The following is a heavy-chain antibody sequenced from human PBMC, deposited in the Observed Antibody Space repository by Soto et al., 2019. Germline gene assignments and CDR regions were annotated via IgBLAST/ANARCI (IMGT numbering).Heavy chain of an antibody. CDR2: IYYSGST. J-gene: IGHJ6*03. D-gene: IGHD2-8*01. Sequence: SETLSLTCTVSGGSISSYYWSWIRQPPGKGLEWIGYIYYSGSTNYNPSLKSRVTISVDTSKNQFSLKLSSVTAADTAVYYCAKSRARKWFYMDVGGKGTTVTVS. V-gene: IGHV4-59*01. CDR1: GGSISSYY. CDR3: AKSRARKWFYMDV.